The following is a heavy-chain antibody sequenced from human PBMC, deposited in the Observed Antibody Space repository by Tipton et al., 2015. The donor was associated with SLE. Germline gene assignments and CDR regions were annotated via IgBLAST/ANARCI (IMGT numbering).Heavy chain of an antibody. CDR2: IHYTGNS. V-gene: IGHV4-59*08. Sequence: TLSLTCTVSSGSINGYFWSWIRQPPGKGLEWIGYIHYTGNSHYSPSLESRVTISVDTSKKQFSLKLTSVTAADTAVYYCARGMVTWRGAILGVDVWGQGTTVNVSS. CDR1: SGSINGYF. J-gene: IGHJ6*02. D-gene: IGHD2-21*02. CDR3: ARGMVTWRGAILGVDV.